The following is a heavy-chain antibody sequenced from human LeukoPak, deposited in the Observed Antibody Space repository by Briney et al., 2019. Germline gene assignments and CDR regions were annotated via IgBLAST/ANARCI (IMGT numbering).Heavy chain of an antibody. J-gene: IGHJ6*03. CDR3: AKDWGVRGTHLQLGYYYYYYMDV. Sequence: GGSLRLSCAASGFTFSSYAMSWVRQAPGKGLEWVSAISGSGGSTYYADSVKGRFTISRDNSKNTLYLQMNSLRAEDTAVYYCAKDWGVRGTHLQLGYYYYYYMDVWGKGTTVTVSS. CDR2: ISGSGGST. CDR1: GFTFSSYA. V-gene: IGHV3-23*01. D-gene: IGHD3-10*01.